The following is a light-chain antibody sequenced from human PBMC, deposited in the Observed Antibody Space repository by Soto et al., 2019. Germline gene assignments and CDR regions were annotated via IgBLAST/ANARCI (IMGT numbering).Light chain of an antibody. CDR2: GAS. CDR3: EQYNNWPLYT. CDR1: QSVSSN. Sequence: EIVMTQSPATLSVSPGERATLSCRASQSVSSNLAWYQQKPGPAPRLLIYGASIRATGIPARFSGSGSGTEFTLTISSLQSEDFAVYYCEQYNNWPLYTFGQGTKLEIK. V-gene: IGKV3D-15*01. J-gene: IGKJ2*01.